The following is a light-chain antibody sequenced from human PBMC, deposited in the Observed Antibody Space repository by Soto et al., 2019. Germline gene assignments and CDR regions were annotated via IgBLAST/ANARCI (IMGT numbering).Light chain of an antibody. V-gene: IGLV2-18*02. CDR2: EVS. CDR3: NSYTGSSTYV. CDR1: SSDVGSYNR. Sequence: QSALTQPPSVSGSPGQSVAISCTGTSSDVGSYNRVSWYQQPPGAAPKLMIYEVSNRPSGVPDRFSGSKSGNTASLPISGLEAEYEADYYCNSYTGSSTYVFGTGTKLTVL. J-gene: IGLJ1*01.